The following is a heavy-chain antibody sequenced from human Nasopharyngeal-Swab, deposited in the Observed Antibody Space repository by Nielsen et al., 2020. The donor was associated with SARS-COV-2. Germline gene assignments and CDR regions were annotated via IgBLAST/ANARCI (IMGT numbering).Heavy chain of an antibody. CDR2: IWYDGSNK. CDR3: ARDAPYDFWNRYNWFDP. Sequence: GESLKISCAASGFTFSSYGMHWVRQAPGKGLEWVAVIWYDGSNKYYADSVKGRFTISRDNSKNTLYLQMNSLRAEDTAAYYCARDAPYDFWNRYNWFDPWGQGTLVTVSS. CDR1: GFTFSSYG. J-gene: IGHJ5*02. D-gene: IGHD3-3*01. V-gene: IGHV3-33*01.